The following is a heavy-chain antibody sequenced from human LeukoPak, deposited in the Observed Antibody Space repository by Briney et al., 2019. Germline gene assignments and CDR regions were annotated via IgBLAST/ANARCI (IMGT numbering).Heavy chain of an antibody. CDR2: IKQDGSEK. J-gene: IGHJ4*02. D-gene: IGHD3-3*01. CDR3: ARVDWSGYSSGLDY. V-gene: IGHV3-7*01. Sequence: PGGSLRLSCTASGFTFGDHAMSWVRQAPGKGLEWVANIKQDGSEKLYLDSVRGRFTISRDNVKNSLYLQMNSLRAEDTAVYYCARVDWSGYSSGLDYWGQGTLVTVSS. CDR1: GFTFGDHA.